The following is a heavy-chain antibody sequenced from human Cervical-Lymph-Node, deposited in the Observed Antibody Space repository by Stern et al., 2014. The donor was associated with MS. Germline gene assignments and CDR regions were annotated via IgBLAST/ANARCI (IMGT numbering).Heavy chain of an antibody. D-gene: IGHD4-17*01. J-gene: IGHJ6*02. CDR1: GFSLNTSGVG. CDR3: AHTTVTFDEAYGLDV. Sequence: QITLKESGPTLVKPTQTLTLTCTCSGFSLNTSGVGVGWIRQPPGKALEWLAVIYLDDDERYSTSLKNRLSITRDTSKNQVVFTMANMDPVDTATYFCAHTTVTFDEAYGLDVWGQGTTVTVSS. CDR2: IYLDDDE. V-gene: IGHV2-5*02.